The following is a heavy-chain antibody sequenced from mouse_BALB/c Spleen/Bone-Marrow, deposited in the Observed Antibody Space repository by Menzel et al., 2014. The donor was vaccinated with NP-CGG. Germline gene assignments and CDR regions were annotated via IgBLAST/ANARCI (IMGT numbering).Heavy chain of an antibody. V-gene: IGHV7-1*02. CDR2: SRNKANDYTT. Sequence: EVMLVESGGGLVQPGGSLRLSCATSGFTFSDFYMEWVRQPPGKSLEWIAASRNKANDYTTEYSASVKGRLIVTRDTSQSRLYLQMTALTAEDTAIYYCAREAGKLLALDNWGQGTSVTVSS. CDR3: AREAGKLLALDN. J-gene: IGHJ4*01. CDR1: GFTFSDFY. D-gene: IGHD2-12*01.